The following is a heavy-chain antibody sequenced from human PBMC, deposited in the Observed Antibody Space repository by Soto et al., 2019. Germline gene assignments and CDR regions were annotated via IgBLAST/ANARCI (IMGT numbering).Heavy chain of an antibody. CDR3: AKDRVAERYSGSYYPFDY. V-gene: IGHV3-23*01. J-gene: IGHJ4*02. Sequence: PGGSLRLSCAASGFTFSSYAMSWVRQAPGKGLEWVSAISGSGGSTYYADSVKGRFTISRDNSKNTLYLQMNSLRAEDTAVYYCAKDRVAERYSGSYYPFDYWGQGTLVTVSS. D-gene: IGHD1-26*01. CDR2: ISGSGGST. CDR1: GFTFSSYA.